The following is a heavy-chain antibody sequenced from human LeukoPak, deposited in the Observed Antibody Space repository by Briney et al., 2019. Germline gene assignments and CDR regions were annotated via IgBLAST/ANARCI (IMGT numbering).Heavy chain of an antibody. Sequence: SETLSLTCTVSGGSISSYYWGWIRQPPGKGLEWIGSIYYSGSTYYNPSLKSRVTISVDTSKNQFSLKLSSVTAADTAVYYCARVGTEYYYGSGSYYYWGQGTLVTVSS. CDR3: ARVGTEYYYGSGSYYY. J-gene: IGHJ4*02. CDR2: IYYSGST. V-gene: IGHV4-39*07. CDR1: GGSISSYY. D-gene: IGHD3-10*01.